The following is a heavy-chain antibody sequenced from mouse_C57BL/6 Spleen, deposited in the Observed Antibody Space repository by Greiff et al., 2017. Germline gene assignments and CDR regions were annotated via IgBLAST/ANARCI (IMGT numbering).Heavy chain of an antibody. V-gene: IGHV1-15*01. CDR3: TSEGYPDAMDY. Sequence: VQLQQSGAELVRPGASVTLSCKASGYTFTDYEMHWVKQTPVHGLEWIGAIDPETGGTAYDQKFKGKARLTADKSSSTDYMELRSLTSEDSAVYCCTSEGYPDAMDYWGQGTSVTVSS. CDR1: GYTFTDYE. J-gene: IGHJ4*01. D-gene: IGHD5-1-1*01. CDR2: IDPETGGT.